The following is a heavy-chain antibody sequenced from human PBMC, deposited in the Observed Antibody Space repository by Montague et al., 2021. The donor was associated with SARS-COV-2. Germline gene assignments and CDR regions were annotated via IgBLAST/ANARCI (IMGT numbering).Heavy chain of an antibody. J-gene: IGHJ4*02. CDR1: GAFVTSTNW. D-gene: IGHD3-22*01. CDR2: FYHTGTT. Sequence: SETLSLTCGVSGAFVTSTNWCSCVRQPTGKGLEWVGEFYHTGTTNYSPSLKNRVSITLDKSKNQLSLRLNSVTAADTAVYYCASPKEGSGYYRPFDYWGQGTLVTVSS. V-gene: IGHV4/OR15-8*01. CDR3: ASPKEGSGYYRPFDY.